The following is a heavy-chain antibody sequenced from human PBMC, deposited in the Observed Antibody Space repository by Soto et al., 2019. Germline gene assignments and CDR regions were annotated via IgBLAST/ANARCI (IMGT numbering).Heavy chain of an antibody. D-gene: IGHD3-10*01. Sequence: SVTLSLTCTVSGGCIRGSSYYWGWIRQSPGKGLEWIGNIYYSGSTYYNPSLKSRVTISVDTSKNQFSLKLSSVTAADTALYHCARRPRVWFADLAYNYHYGMDVWGQGPRVTVSS. CDR1: GGCIRGSSYY. V-gene: IGHV4-39*01. J-gene: IGHJ6*02. CDR3: ARRPRVWFADLAYNYHYGMDV. CDR2: IYYSGST.